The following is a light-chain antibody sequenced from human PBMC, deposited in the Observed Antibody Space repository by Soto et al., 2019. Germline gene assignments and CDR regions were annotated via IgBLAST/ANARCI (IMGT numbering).Light chain of an antibody. J-gene: IGLJ2*01. Sequence: QSALTQPPSASGSPGQSVTISCTGTSSDVGGYNYVSWYQQHPGKAPKLMIYEVSKRPSGVPDRFSGSKSGNTASLTVSGLQAEDEAVYYCSSYAGSNNFGVVFGGGTKVTVL. CDR2: EVS. CDR3: SSYAGSNNFGVV. V-gene: IGLV2-8*01. CDR1: SSDVGGYNY.